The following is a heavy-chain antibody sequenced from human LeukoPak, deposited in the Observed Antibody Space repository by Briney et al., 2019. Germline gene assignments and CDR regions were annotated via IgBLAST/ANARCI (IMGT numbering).Heavy chain of an antibody. Sequence: PSETLSPTCAVYGGSFSGYYWSWIRQPPGKGLEWIGEINHSGSTNYNPSLKSRVTISVDTSKNQFSLKLSSVTAADTAVYYCARGHYDFWSGTENWFDPWGQGTLVTVSS. J-gene: IGHJ5*02. CDR1: GGSFSGYY. V-gene: IGHV4-34*01. CDR2: INHSGST. D-gene: IGHD3-3*01. CDR3: ARGHYDFWSGTENWFDP.